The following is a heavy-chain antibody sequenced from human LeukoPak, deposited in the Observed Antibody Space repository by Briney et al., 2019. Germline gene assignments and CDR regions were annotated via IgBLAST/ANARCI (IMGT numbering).Heavy chain of an antibody. V-gene: IGHV1-8*01. Sequence: ASVKVSCKASGYTFTSYDVNWVRQATGQGLEWMGWVNPNSGHTGYAQKFQGRVTLTTITSVSTAYMELSSLRSEDTAIYYCARGAPGSYCSGGSCPYFDYWGQGTLVSVSS. J-gene: IGHJ4*02. D-gene: IGHD2-15*01. CDR2: VNPNSGHT. CDR1: GYTFTSYD. CDR3: ARGAPGSYCSGGSCPYFDY.